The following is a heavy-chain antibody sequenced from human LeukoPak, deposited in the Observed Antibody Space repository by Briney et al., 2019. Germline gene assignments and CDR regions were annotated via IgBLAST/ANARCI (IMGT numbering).Heavy chain of an antibody. CDR1: GFTFSSYG. CDR3: ARDVGQFDF. Sequence: GGSLRLSCAASGFTFSSYGMHWVRQAPGKGLEWVAIIKSDGSDQYYADAVKGRFTISRDNSKNTLYLQVDSLRAEDTAVYYCARDVGQFDFWGQGTLVTVSS. V-gene: IGHV3-33*05. D-gene: IGHD2-15*01. J-gene: IGHJ4*02. CDR2: IKSDGSDQ.